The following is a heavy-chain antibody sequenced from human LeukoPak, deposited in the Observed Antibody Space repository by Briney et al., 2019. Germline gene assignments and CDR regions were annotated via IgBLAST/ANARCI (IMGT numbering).Heavy chain of an antibody. CDR1: RFTFSDYY. J-gene: IGHJ5*02. Sequence: AGGSLRLSCAASRFTFSDYYMSWIPQAPGKGLVWVSYFSSSGSTIYYADSVKVRFTISRDNAKNSLYLQMNSLRAEDTAEYYCARGATHAWGQGTLVTVSS. CDR2: FSSSGSTI. V-gene: IGHV3-11*01. CDR3: ARGATHA.